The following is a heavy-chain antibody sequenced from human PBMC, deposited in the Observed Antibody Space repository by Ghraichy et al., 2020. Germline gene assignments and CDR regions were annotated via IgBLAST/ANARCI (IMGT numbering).Heavy chain of an antibody. CDR1: GFIFSNAW. CDR2: IKSKPNGETI. Sequence: GSLRLSCVGSGFIFSNAWMNWVRQAPGKGLEWVGQIKSKPNGETIDYAAPVKGRFTISRDDSRNMVWLQMNGLKTEDTAMYYCVTGRELDYWGQGTLVTASS. J-gene: IGHJ4*02. V-gene: IGHV3-15*01. CDR3: VTGRELDY. D-gene: IGHD5-24*01.